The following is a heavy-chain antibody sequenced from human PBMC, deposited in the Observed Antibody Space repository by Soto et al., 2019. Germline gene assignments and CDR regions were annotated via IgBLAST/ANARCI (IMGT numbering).Heavy chain of an antibody. CDR2: MNPGSGDT. D-gene: IGHD3-16*01. CDR3: ARMATFGSLNWFDP. CDR1: GYSFTNND. J-gene: IGHJ5*02. Sequence: PAASVKVSCKASGYSFTNNDVSWVRQATGQGLEWMGWMNPGSGDTGYAQKFQGRVTMTRDISTATAYMELSSLRSDDTATYYCARMATFGSLNWFDPWGQGTLVTVSS. V-gene: IGHV1-8*01.